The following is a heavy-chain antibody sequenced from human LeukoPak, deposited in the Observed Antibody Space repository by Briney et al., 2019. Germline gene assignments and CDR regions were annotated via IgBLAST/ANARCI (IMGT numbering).Heavy chain of an antibody. CDR2: IFYSGST. CDR1: GGSISGGRYF. J-gene: IGHJ3*02. CDR3: ARHLTNWESVAAPPASDAFGI. D-gene: IGHD6-19*01. V-gene: IGHV4-39*01. Sequence: SQTLSLTCTVSGGSISGGRYFWGWIRQPPGKELEWIGTIFYSGSTYYNPSLQGRVTMSVDTSKNQFSLELRSVTAADTSLYYCARHLTNWESVAAPPASDAFGIWGQGSMVTVSS.